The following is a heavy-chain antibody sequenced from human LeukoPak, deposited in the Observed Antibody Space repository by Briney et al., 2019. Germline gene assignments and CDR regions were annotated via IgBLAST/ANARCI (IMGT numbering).Heavy chain of an antibody. CDR3: ATLKLGYCSSTSCPILDY. CDR1: GGSFSGYY. CDR2: TTHRGRT. J-gene: IGHJ4*02. V-gene: IGHV4-34*01. D-gene: IGHD2-2*01. Sequence: PSQTLSLTCAVYGGSFSGYYWSCIRHPPRKGPERIGQTTHRGRTNYNPSLKSRVTISVDTSKNQFSLKLSSVTAADTAVYYCATLKLGYCSSTSCPILDYWGQGTLVTVSS.